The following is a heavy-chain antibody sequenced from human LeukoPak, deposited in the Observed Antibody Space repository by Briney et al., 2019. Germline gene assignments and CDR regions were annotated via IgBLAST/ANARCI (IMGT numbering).Heavy chain of an antibody. J-gene: IGHJ4*02. CDR1: GFTFSSYA. D-gene: IGHD3-22*01. V-gene: IGHV4-34*01. CDR2: INHSGST. Sequence: GSLRLSCAASGFTFSSYAMSWIRQPPGKGLEWIGEINHSGSTNYNPSLKSRVTISVDTSKNQFSLKLSSVTAADTAVYYCARRPRTYYYDSSGYFTLDYWGQGTLVTVSS. CDR3: ARRPRTYYYDSSGYFTLDY.